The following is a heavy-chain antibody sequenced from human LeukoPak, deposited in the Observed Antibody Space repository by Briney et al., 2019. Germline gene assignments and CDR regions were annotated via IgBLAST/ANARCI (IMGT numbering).Heavy chain of an antibody. J-gene: IGHJ1*01. CDR2: INPSGGST. V-gene: IGHV1-46*01. CDR1: GYTFTSYY. D-gene: IGHD3-22*01. Sequence: ASVKVSCKASGYTFTSYYMHWVRQAPGQGLEWMGIINPSGGSTNYAQKFQGRVTITADKSTSTAYMELSSLRSEDTAVYYCARPENEDEDSGGYYKESAEYFQHWGQGTLVTVSS. CDR3: ARPENEDEDSGGYYKESAEYFQH.